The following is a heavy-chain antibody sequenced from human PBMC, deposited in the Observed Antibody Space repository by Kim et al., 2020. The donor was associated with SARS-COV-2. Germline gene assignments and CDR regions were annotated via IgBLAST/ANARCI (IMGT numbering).Heavy chain of an antibody. CDR2: ISAYNGNT. CDR1: GYTFTSYG. V-gene: IGHV1-18*01. D-gene: IGHD3-10*01. J-gene: IGHJ6*02. Sequence: ASVKVSCKASGYTFTSYGISWVRQAPGQGLEWMGWISAYNGNTNYAQKLQGRVTMTTDTSTSTAYMELRSLRSDDTAVYYCARVLLWFGELKYGMDVWGQGTTVTVSS. CDR3: ARVLLWFGELKYGMDV.